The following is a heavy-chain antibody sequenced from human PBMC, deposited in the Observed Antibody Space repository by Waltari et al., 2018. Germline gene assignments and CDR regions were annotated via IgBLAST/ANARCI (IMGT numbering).Heavy chain of an antibody. Sequence: QLQLQESGPGLVKPSETLSLTCTVPGGSISSSSYYWGWIRQPPGKGLEWIGSIYYSGSTYYNPSLKSRVTISVDTSKNQFSLKLSSVTAADTAVYYCARDAPITGDLYWGQGTLVTVSS. D-gene: IGHD7-27*01. V-gene: IGHV4-39*07. J-gene: IGHJ4*02. CDR3: ARDAPITGDLY. CDR2: IYYSGST. CDR1: GGSISSSSYY.